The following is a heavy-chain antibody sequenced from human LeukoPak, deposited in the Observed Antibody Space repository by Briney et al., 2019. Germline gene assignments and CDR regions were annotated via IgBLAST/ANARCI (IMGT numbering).Heavy chain of an antibody. J-gene: IGHJ4*02. CDR1: RFTFIDYD. CDR2: IGIRGDT. V-gene: IGHV3-13*01. Sequence: GGSLRLSCAASRFTFIDYDMHWVRQVIGKGLEWVSAIGIRGDTHYSGSVKGRFTISRENAESSLYLQMNSQRAEDTAVYYCARGGIQVSGIDEFDYWGQGTLVTVSS. D-gene: IGHD6-19*01. CDR3: ARGGIQVSGIDEFDY.